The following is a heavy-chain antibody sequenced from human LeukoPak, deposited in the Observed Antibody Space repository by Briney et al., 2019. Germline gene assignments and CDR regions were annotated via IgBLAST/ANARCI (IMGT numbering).Heavy chain of an antibody. V-gene: IGHV3-30*18. D-gene: IGHD3-10*01. Sequence: GRSLRLSCAASGFTFSSYGMHWVRQAPGKGLEWVAVISYDGSNKYYADSVKGRFTISRDNSKNTLYLQMNSLRAEDTAVYYCAKHVDPSGGDYWGQGTLVTVSS. CDR3: AKHVDPSGGDY. J-gene: IGHJ4*02. CDR1: GFTFSSYG. CDR2: ISYDGSNK.